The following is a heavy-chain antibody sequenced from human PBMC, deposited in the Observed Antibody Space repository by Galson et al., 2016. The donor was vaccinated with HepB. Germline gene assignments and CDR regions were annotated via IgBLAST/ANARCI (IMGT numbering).Heavy chain of an antibody. CDR2: INQGGGEK. J-gene: IGHJ4*02. V-gene: IGHV3-7*03. CDR1: GFTFTSHW. Sequence: RLSCAASGFTFTSHWMHWVRQAPGKGLEWVANINQGGGEKYYVDSVKGRFTISRDNSKNSLYLQMNSLRPEDTAVYYCANHRGWGQGTLVTVSS. D-gene: IGHD1-14*01. CDR3: ANHRG.